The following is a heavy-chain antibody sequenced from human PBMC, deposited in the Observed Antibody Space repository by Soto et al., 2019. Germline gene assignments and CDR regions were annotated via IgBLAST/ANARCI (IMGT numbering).Heavy chain of an antibody. V-gene: IGHV3-48*03. J-gene: IGHJ3*01. CDR2: ISTTGTSP. Sequence: PGGSLRLSCTASGFSSSNYEMNWIRQAPGKGPEWVSHISTTGTSPYYADSVRGRFTVSRDTANNSIYLQMNSLRAEDTALYYCARDGHRGPSDAFDVWGQGTMVTVSS. D-gene: IGHD3-10*01. CDR3: ARDGHRGPSDAFDV. CDR1: GFSSSNYE.